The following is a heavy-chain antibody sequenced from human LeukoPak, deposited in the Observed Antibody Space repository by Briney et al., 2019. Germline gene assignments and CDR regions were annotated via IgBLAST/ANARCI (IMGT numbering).Heavy chain of an antibody. J-gene: IGHJ4*02. Sequence: QPGGSLRLSCAASGFTFSSYDMHWVRQATGKGLEWVSAIGTAGDTYYPGSVKGRFTISRENAKNSLYLQMNSLRAGDTAVYYCARARDGYRIDYWGQGTLVTVSS. D-gene: IGHD5-24*01. CDR3: ARARDGYRIDY. CDR2: IGTAGDT. CDR1: GFTFSSYD. V-gene: IGHV3-13*01.